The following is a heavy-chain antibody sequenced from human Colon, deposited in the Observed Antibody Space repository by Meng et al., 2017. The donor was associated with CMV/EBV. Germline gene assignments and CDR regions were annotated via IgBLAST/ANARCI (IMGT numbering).Heavy chain of an antibody. Sequence: ASAQVSCKASGYTFSTFGFSWVRQAPGQGPEWMGWISPYSGQTNSAQKFQVRLTLTTDTSTSTAYMDLRRLGYDDTAVYYCVRALDDGSGQFRDFWGQGTPVTVSS. D-gene: IGHD3-3*01. J-gene: IGHJ4*02. CDR2: ISPYSGQT. CDR1: GYTFSTFG. CDR3: VRALDDGSGQFRDF. V-gene: IGHV1-18*01.